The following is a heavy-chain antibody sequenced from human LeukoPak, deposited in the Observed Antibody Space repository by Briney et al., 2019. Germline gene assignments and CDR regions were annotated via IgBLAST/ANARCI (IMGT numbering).Heavy chain of an antibody. J-gene: IGHJ4*02. CDR2: MNPNSGNT. D-gene: IGHD3-16*02. Sequence: ASVKVSCKASGYTFTSYDINWVRQATGQGLEWMGWMNPNSGNTGYAQKFQGRVTMTRNTSISTAYMELSSLRSEDTAVYYCARGRGRGNYVWGSYPSYWDQGTLVTVSS. CDR3: ARGRGRGNYVWGSYPSY. CDR1: GYTFTSYD. V-gene: IGHV1-8*01.